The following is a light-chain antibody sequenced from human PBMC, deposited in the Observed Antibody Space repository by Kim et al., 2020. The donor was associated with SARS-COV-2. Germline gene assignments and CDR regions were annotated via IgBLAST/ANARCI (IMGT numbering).Light chain of an antibody. V-gene: IGKV3-20*01. CDR2: GAS. CDR1: QSVINSY. Sequence: LSPGDRATLSCRASQSVINSYLAWYQQTPGQAPRLLVYGASSRAMGTPDRFSGSGSGTDFTLTIRRLEPEDFAVYYCEQYGTPPYTFGQGTKLEIK. CDR3: EQYGTPPYT. J-gene: IGKJ2*01.